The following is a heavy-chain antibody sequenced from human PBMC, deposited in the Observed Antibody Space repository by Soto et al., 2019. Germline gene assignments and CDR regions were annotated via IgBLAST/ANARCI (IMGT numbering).Heavy chain of an antibody. J-gene: IGHJ6*02. CDR1: AGTITRGDHF. CDR2: IYYSGST. Sequence: SETLSLNCSVSAGTITRGDHFWSWARQTPGKGLEWLGYIYYSGSTYYNPSPRGRVMMTIDTSKHQFSLNLSSVTAADTAVFYCGRGQTAIDDWGQGTTVTVSS. CDR3: GRGQTAIDD. D-gene: IGHD5-18*01. V-gene: IGHV4-30-4*01.